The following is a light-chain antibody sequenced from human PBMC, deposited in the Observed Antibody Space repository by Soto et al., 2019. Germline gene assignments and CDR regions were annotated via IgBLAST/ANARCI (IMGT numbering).Light chain of an antibody. CDR3: QQRVNWLT. Sequence: EIVLPQSPAILSLSPGERATLSCRASQSVGTYLDWSQQKLGQAPRLLIYDASNRATGIPARFSGSGSGTDFTLTSSSLEPEDFAVYYRQQRVNWLTFGGGTKV. V-gene: IGKV3-11*01. CDR1: QSVGTY. CDR2: DAS. J-gene: IGKJ4*01.